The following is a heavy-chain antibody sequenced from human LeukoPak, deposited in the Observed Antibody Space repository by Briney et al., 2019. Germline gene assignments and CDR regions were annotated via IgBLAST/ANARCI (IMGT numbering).Heavy chain of an antibody. CDR3: AKASRLLHGSGSYPGYFDY. CDR1: GFTFSSYG. V-gene: IGHV3-30*18. CDR2: ISYDGSNK. D-gene: IGHD3-10*01. J-gene: IGHJ4*02. Sequence: GRSLRLSCAASGFTFSSYGMHWVRQAPGKGLEWVAVISYDGSNKYYADSVKGRFTISRDNSKNTLYLQMNSLRAEDTAVYYCAKASRLLHGSGSYPGYFDYWGQGALVTVSS.